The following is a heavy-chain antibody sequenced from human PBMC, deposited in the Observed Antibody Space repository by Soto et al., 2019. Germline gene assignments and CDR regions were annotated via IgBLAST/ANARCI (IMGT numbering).Heavy chain of an antibody. V-gene: IGHV1-2*02. D-gene: IGHD6-13*01. CDR3: AMGIAALRLGWFGP. CDR2: INPKSGGT. Sequence: QAQLVQSGAEVKKPGASVKVSCMASGYTFSGNYLHWVRQAPGQGLEWMGWINPKSGGTGYAQKLQGRVTMTTDTSTRTAYMELSSLRSADTAFYYCAMGIAALRLGWFGPWGQGTLVTVSS. CDR1: GYTFSGNY. J-gene: IGHJ5*02.